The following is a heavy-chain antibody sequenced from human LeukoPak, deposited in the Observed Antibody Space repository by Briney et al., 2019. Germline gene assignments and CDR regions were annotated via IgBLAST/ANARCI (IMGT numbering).Heavy chain of an antibody. CDR1: GFTFSSNS. CDR3: ARGYYYDSSGYYYGPDFCDY. Sequence: GGSLRLSCAPSGFTFSSNSMNWVRQAPGKGLEWVSSISSSSSYIYYADSVKGRFTISRDNAKNSLYLQMNSLRAEDTAVYYCARGYYYDSSGYYYGPDFCDYWGQGTLVTVS. D-gene: IGHD3-22*01. V-gene: IGHV3-21*01. CDR2: ISSSSSYI. J-gene: IGHJ4*02.